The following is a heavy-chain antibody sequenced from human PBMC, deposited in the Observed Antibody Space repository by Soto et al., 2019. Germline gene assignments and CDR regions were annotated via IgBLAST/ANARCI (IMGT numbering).Heavy chain of an antibody. J-gene: IGHJ4*02. D-gene: IGHD2-2*01. CDR2: IDPNSGDT. Sequence: ASLKVSCKSSGSTFTDYYMHWVRQAPGQGLEWMGWIDPNSGDTNYTQRFQGWVTMTRVTSISTAYMELSRLTSDDTAVYYCARSSNLDYWGQGALVTVSS. CDR1: GSTFTDYY. CDR3: ARSSNLDY. V-gene: IGHV1-2*04.